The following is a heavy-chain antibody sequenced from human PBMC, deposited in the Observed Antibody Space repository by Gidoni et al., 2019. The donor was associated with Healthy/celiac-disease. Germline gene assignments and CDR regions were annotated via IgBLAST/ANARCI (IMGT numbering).Heavy chain of an antibody. Sequence: EVQLVESGGGLVKHGGSLRLSCAASGFPFSNAWMSWVRPAPGKGLEWVGRIKSKTDGGTTDYAAPVKGRFTISRDDSKNTLYLQMNSLKTEDTAVYYCTTETYYDFWSGYYTGNYWGQGTLVTVSS. CDR3: TTETYYDFWSGYYTGNY. J-gene: IGHJ4*02. V-gene: IGHV3-15*01. CDR1: GFPFSNAW. D-gene: IGHD3-3*01. CDR2: IKSKTDGGTT.